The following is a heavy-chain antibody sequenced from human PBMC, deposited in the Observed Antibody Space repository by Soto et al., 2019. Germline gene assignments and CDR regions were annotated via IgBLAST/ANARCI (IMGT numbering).Heavy chain of an antibody. Sequence: QVQVVESGGGVVQPGRSLRLSCAASGFTFSSYAMHWVRQAPGKGLEWVAVISYDGSNKYYADSVKGRFTISRDNSKNTLYLQMNSLRAEDTAVYYCARGSTMIVVMGLDYWGQGTLVTVSS. CDR1: GFTFSSYA. D-gene: IGHD3-22*01. V-gene: IGHV3-30-3*01. J-gene: IGHJ4*02. CDR3: ARGSTMIVVMGLDY. CDR2: ISYDGSNK.